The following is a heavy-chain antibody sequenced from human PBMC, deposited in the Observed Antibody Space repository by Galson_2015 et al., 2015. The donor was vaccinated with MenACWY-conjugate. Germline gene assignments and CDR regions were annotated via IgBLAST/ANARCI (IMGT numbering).Heavy chain of an antibody. CDR1: GYSFTNYW. V-gene: IGHV5-51*01. Sequence: QSGAEVEKPGESLKISCKGSGYSFTNYWIAWVRQMPGKGLEWVGLIDPINSNIRYSPSFQGQVTISADESISTAYLQWSSLKASDSAMYYCARHPPGGRGMDVWGRGTTVTVSS. J-gene: IGHJ6*02. CDR3: ARHPPGGRGMDV. D-gene: IGHD1-26*01. CDR2: IDPINSNI.